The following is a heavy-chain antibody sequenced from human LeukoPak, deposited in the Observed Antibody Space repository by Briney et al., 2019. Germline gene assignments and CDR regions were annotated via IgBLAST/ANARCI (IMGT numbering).Heavy chain of an antibody. J-gene: IGHJ4*02. D-gene: IGHD1-1*01. CDR1: GYTFTGYN. CDR3: VRDVHNYNDNY. CDR2: MNPNSGGT. V-gene: IGHV1-2*02. Sequence: ASVKVSCKASGYTFTGYNMHWLRQAPGQGLEWIGWMNPNSGGTLYSPKFQGRVTMTRDTSISTAFMELSRLRFDDTAIYYCVRDVHNYNDNYWGQGTLVTVSS.